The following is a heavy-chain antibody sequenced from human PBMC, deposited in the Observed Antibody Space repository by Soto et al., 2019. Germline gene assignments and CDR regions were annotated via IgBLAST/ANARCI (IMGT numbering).Heavy chain of an antibody. D-gene: IGHD3-16*01. Sequence: QVHLVQSGGEVRKPGASVKVSRKASGYSFITYAVSWVRQAPGQGLEWMGWVNPYNGNTNYAQNFQSRVTITTNTPTSTAYMELRNLRSDDAAVYYCVRDVRRLTSYDNFDYWGQGTQVTVSS. CDR2: VNPYNGNT. CDR1: GYSFITYA. V-gene: IGHV1-18*01. CDR3: VRDVRRLTSYDNFDY. J-gene: IGHJ4*02.